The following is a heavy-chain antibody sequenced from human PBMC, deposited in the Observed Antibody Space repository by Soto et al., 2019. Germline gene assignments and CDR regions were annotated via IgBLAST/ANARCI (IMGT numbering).Heavy chain of an antibody. Sequence: VQLVESGGGLVQPGRSLRLSCAASGFTFDDYAMHWVRQAPGKGLEWVSGISWNRGSICYADSVKGRFTISRNNAKNSLDMQMNSLRAEDTALYYCAKDASSSSRSIDYWGQGTLVTVSS. CDR1: GFTFDDYA. CDR3: AKDASSSSRSIDY. V-gene: IGHV3-9*01. CDR2: ISWNRGSI. D-gene: IGHD6-13*01. J-gene: IGHJ4*02.